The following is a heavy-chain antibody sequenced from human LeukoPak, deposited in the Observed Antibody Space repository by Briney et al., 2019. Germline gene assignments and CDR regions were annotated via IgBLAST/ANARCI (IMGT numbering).Heavy chain of an antibody. J-gene: IGHJ4*02. CDR2: ISYDGRNK. CDR3: AKGPLRGTAAAIDY. Sequence: GGSLRLSCAASGFTFNNYGMHWVRQVPGKGLEWVAVISYDGRNKHYPDSVKGRFTISRDIFTDTLWLQMDSLRTEDTAVYYCAKGPLRGTAAAIDYWGQGTLVTVSS. D-gene: IGHD2-2*01. V-gene: IGHV3-30*18. CDR1: GFTFNNYG.